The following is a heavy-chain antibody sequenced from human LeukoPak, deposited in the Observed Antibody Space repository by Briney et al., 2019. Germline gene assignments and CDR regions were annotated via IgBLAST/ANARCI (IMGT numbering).Heavy chain of an antibody. CDR2: TYYRSQWYS. Sequence: SQTLSLTCAISGDSVSSKNAVWAWIRQSPSTGLEWLGRTYYRSQWYSDYAVSVRSRININPDTSKNQFSLQLKSVTPEDTAVYYRARGSYGLGGFWDYYFDYWAQGTVVTVSS. D-gene: IGHD3-10*01. V-gene: IGHV6-1*01. CDR1: GDSVSSKNAV. J-gene: IGHJ4*02. CDR3: ARGSYGLGGFWDYYFDY.